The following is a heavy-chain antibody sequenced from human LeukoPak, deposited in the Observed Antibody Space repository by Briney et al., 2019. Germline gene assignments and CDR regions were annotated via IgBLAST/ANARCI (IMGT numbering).Heavy chain of an antibody. CDR3: ARLYGDRTFDY. CDR1: GFTFSGSA. V-gene: IGHV3-30*04. J-gene: IGHJ4*02. CDR2: ISYDGSNK. D-gene: IGHD4-17*01. Sequence: GGSLRLSCAASGFTFSGSAMHWVRQAPGKGLEWVAVISYDGSNKYYADSVKGRFTISRDNSKNTLYLQMNSLRAEDTAVYYCARLYGDRTFDYWGQGTLVTVSS.